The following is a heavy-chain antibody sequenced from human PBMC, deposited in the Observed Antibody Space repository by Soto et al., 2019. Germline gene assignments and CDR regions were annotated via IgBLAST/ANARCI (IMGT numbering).Heavy chain of an antibody. Sequence: ASVKVSCKASGGTFSSYAISWVRQAPGQGLEWMGGIIPIFGTANYAQKFQGRVTITADESTSTAYMELSSLRSEDTAVYYCARDRGYCSGGSCYDYFDYWGQGTLVTVSS. V-gene: IGHV1-69*13. J-gene: IGHJ4*02. CDR3: ARDRGYCSGGSCYDYFDY. D-gene: IGHD2-15*01. CDR2: IIPIFGTA. CDR1: GGTFSSYA.